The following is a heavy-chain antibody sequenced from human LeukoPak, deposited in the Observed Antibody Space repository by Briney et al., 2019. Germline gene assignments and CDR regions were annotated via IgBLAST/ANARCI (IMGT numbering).Heavy chain of an antibody. CDR3: ATSTVNAAFDV. CDR2: IYYSGST. Sequence: SQTLSLTCTVSGGSISSGGYYWSWIRQHPGKGLEWIGYIYYSGSTYYNPSLKSRVTISLDTSKNQFSLKLDSVTAADTAAYYCATSTVNAAFDVWGQGTMVIVSS. J-gene: IGHJ3*01. V-gene: IGHV4-31*03. D-gene: IGHD4-17*01. CDR1: GGSISSGGYY.